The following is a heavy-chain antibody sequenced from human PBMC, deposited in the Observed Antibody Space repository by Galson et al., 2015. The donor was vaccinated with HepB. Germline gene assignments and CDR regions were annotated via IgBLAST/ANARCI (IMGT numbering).Heavy chain of an antibody. V-gene: IGHV3-30*04. J-gene: IGHJ4*02. D-gene: IGHD3-16*01. CDR2: ISYDGSNK. CDR1: GFTFSSYA. CDR3: ARAQDYVWGSSLFDY. Sequence: SLRLSCAASGFTFSSYAMHWVRQAPGKGLGWVAVISYDGSNKYYADSVKGRFTISRDNSKNTLYLQMNSLRAEDTAVYYCARAQDYVWGSSLFDYWGQGTLVTVSS.